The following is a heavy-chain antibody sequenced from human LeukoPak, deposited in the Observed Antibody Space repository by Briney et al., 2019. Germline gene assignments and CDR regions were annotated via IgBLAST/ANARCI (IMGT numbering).Heavy chain of an antibody. CDR3: ARDDYGDYFCDF. Sequence: GGSLRLSCAASGFTFSTYWMTWVRQAPGKGLEWIANIKPDGSEKYYVDSVKGRFTISRDNAKNSLYLQLNSLRAEDTAMYYCARDDYGDYFCDFWGQGTLVTVSS. J-gene: IGHJ4*02. CDR2: IKPDGSEK. D-gene: IGHD4-17*01. V-gene: IGHV3-7*01. CDR1: GFTFSTYW.